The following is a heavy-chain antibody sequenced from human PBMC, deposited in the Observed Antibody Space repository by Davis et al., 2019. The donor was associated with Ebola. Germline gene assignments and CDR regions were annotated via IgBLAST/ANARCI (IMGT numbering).Heavy chain of an antibody. CDR1: GYTFTSYY. V-gene: IGHV1-46*01. D-gene: IGHD2-15*01. CDR3: ARDGDIVVVVAATLVTYYYGMDV. CDR2: INPSGGST. Sequence: ASVKVSCKASGYTFTSYYMHWVRQAPGQGLEWMGIINPSGGSTSYAQKFQGRVTMTRDTSTSTVYMELSSLRSEDTAVYYCARDGDIVVVVAATLVTYYYGMDVWGQGTTVTVSS. J-gene: IGHJ6*02.